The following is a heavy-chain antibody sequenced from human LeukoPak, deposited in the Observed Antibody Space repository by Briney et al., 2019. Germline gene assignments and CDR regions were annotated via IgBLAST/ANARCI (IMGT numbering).Heavy chain of an antibody. Sequence: SETLSLTCTVSGGSISSYYWSWIRQPPGKGLEWIGYIYYSGSTNYNPSLKSRVTISVDTSKNQFSLKLSSVTAADTAVYYCARGGGGSYYVYWGQGTLVTVSS. CDR3: ARGGGGSYYVY. CDR1: GGSISSYY. CDR2: IYYSGST. D-gene: IGHD1-26*01. J-gene: IGHJ4*02. V-gene: IGHV4-59*01.